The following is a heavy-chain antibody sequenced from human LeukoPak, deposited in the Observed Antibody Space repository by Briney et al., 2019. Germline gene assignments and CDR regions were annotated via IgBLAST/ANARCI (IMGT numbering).Heavy chain of an antibody. CDR2: INPNSGDT. CDR3: ARDSLTIGSWFDP. D-gene: IGHD3-16*01. Sequence: GASVKVSCKASGYTFSGSYIHWVRQAPGQGLEWMGRINPNSGDTNFAQTFQGRVTMTRDTSITTAYMELSSLTSDDTAVYYCARDSLTIGSWFDPWGQGTLVTVSS. J-gene: IGHJ5*02. CDR1: GYTFSGSY. V-gene: IGHV1-2*06.